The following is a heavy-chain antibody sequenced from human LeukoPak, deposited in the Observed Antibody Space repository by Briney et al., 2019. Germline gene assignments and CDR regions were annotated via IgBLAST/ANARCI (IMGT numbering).Heavy chain of an antibody. CDR3: ARGYVDTAMGDAFDI. CDR1: GGTFSSYA. J-gene: IGHJ3*02. Sequence: ASVKVSCKASGGTFSSYAISWVRQAPGQGLEWMGGIIPIFGTANYAQKFQGRVTITADKSTSTAYMELSSLRSEDTAVYYCARGYVDTAMGDAFDIWGQGTMVTVSS. D-gene: IGHD5-18*01. V-gene: IGHV1-69*06. CDR2: IIPIFGTA.